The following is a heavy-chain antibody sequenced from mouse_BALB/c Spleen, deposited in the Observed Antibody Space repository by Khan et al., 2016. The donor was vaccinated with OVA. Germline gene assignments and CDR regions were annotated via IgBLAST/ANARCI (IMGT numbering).Heavy chain of an antibody. V-gene: IGHV9-3-1*01. D-gene: IGHD1-1*02. J-gene: IGHJ4*01. CDR1: GYTFTNYG. CDR3: SRGGFNGTMDY. Sequence: QIQLVQSGPELKQPGETVKISCKASGYTFTNYGMNWMKQAPGKGLKWMGWINTYTGKLKYADDFKGRFAFSLETSATTAYLQINNLKTEDTATFFRSRGGFNGTMDYWGQGTSVTVSS. CDR2: INTYTGKL.